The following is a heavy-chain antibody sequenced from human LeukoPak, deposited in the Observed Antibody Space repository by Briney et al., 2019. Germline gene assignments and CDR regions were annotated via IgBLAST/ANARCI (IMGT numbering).Heavy chain of an antibody. CDR3: ARDGGPGIWFGENYYYGMDV. Sequence: AGVKVSCKASVYTFTICCISLLRQAPGQGRGWMGVISAYNGNTNYPQKLQGRVTMTTHTSTSTAYMELRSLRSDDTAVYYCARDGGPGIWFGENYYYGMDVWGKGPTVTVSS. V-gene: IGHV1-18*01. CDR2: ISAYNGNT. D-gene: IGHD3-10*01. CDR1: VYTFTICC. J-gene: IGHJ6*04.